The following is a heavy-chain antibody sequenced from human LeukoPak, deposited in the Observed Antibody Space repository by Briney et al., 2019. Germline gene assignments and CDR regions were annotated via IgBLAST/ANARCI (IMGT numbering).Heavy chain of an antibody. CDR1: GGSISSYY. Sequence: SETLSLTCTVSGGSISSYYWSWIRQPPGKGLEWIGYIYHSGSTNYNPSLKRRVTISVDTSKNQFSLKLSSVTAADTAVYYCARDRHGSGSAHSFDPWGQGTLVTVSS. D-gene: IGHD3-10*01. CDR2: IYHSGST. CDR3: ARDRHGSGSAHSFDP. J-gene: IGHJ5*02. V-gene: IGHV4-59*01.